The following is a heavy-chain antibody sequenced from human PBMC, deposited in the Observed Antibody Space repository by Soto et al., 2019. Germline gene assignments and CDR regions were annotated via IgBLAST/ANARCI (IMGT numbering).Heavy chain of an antibody. D-gene: IGHD2-2*01. J-gene: IGHJ6*02. Sequence: QVQLVQSGAEVKKPGSSVQVSCKASGGTFSSYAISWVRQAPGQGLEWMGGIIPISGTANYAQKFQGRVTNTADESTSTAYMELSSRRSEDTAVYYCARSQGSSTSLEIYYYYYYGMDVWGQGTTVTVSS. CDR1: GGTFSSYA. V-gene: IGHV1-69*01. CDR2: IIPISGTA. CDR3: ARSQGSSTSLEIYYYYYYGMDV.